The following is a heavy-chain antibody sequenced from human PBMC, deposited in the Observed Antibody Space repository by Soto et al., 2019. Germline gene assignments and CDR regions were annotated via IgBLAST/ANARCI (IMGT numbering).Heavy chain of an antibody. D-gene: IGHD3-3*01. J-gene: IGHJ4*02. V-gene: IGHV1-46*03. CDR1: GYALTTYY. Sequence: QVQLVQSGAEVKKPGASVKLSCKASGYALTTYYIHWVRQAPGQGLEWMGIINPSDATTYYEQRFQGRVTMTRDTSTSTVYLELSGLRSEDTAVYYCGRTITRSSEWLFDYWGQGTLVTVSS. CDR3: GRTITRSSEWLFDY. CDR2: INPSDATT.